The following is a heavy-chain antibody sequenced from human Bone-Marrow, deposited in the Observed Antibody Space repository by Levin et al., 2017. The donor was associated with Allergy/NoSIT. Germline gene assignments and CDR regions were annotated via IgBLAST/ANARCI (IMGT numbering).Heavy chain of an antibody. CDR1: GFTVTSYG. J-gene: IGHJ6*02. CDR3: ARDIGYEATFYGLDV. Sequence: PGGSLRLSCAASGFTVTSYGMHWVRQAPGKGLEWVAVIWYSGSRQYYGESVKGRFTISRDSSKNTLFLQMNNLTVEDTAVYFCARDIGYEATFYGLDVWGQGTTVTVSS. D-gene: IGHD5-12*01. CDR2: IWYSGSRQ. V-gene: IGHV3-33*01.